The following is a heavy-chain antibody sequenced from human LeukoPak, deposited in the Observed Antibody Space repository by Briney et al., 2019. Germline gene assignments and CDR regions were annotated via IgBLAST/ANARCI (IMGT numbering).Heavy chain of an antibody. J-gene: IGHJ4*02. D-gene: IGHD2/OR15-2a*01. V-gene: IGHV3-7*01. CDR2: IKPDGSEC. CDR1: GFTFTTSW. Sequence: PGGSLRLSCAASGFTFTTSWMTWVRQAPGKGLEWVATIKPDGSECYYPGSLKGRFTISRDNAKNTVFLQLSSLRGEDTAVYFCTRDREYGTFDYWGQGTLVTVSS. CDR3: TRDREYGTFDY.